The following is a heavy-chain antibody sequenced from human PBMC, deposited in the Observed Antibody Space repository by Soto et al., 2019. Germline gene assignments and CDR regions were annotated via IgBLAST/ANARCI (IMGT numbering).Heavy chain of an antibody. Sequence: QVQLVQSGAEVNEPGDSVRVSCDASGYTFTAYYIHWVRQAPGQGLEWMGWINTKFGDTTYAQDFQGRVSMTRDMSVSTVYMELSRLTSDDTAIYYCARNMDYYYGAGSGNGHGFWGQGTTVTVFS. J-gene: IGHJ6*02. CDR3: ARNMDYYYGAGSGNGHGF. CDR2: INTKFGDT. V-gene: IGHV1-2*02. CDR1: GYTFTAYY. D-gene: IGHD3-10*01.